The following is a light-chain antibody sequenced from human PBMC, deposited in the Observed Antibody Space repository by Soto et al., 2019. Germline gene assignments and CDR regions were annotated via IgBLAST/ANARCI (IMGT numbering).Light chain of an antibody. J-gene: IGLJ1*01. CDR2: YVS. Sequence: QSVLTQPASVSGSPGQSITISCTGTSSDVGGYNYVSWYQQHPGKAPKLMIYYVSHRPSGVSNRFSGSKSGNTASLTISGLQDEEEDDYYCSSYTSINYYVLGTGTKVTVL. V-gene: IGLV2-14*03. CDR3: SSYTSINYYV. CDR1: SSDVGGYNY.